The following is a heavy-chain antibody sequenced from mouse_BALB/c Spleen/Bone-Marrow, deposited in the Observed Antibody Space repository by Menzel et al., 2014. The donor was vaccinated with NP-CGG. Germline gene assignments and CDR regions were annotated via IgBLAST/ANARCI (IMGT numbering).Heavy chain of an antibody. V-gene: IGHV10S3*01. J-gene: IGHJ4*01. CDR1: GFTFNTNA. CDR2: IRSKSNNYAI. CDR3: VRDWGREYVMDY. D-gene: IGHD3-3*01. Sequence: EVKLMESGGGLVQPKGSLKLSCAASGFTFNTNAMNWVRQAPGKGLEWVARIRSKSNNYAIYYADSVKDRFTISRDDPQTILYLQMNNLKTEDTGMYYCVRDWGREYVMDYWGQGTSVTVSS.